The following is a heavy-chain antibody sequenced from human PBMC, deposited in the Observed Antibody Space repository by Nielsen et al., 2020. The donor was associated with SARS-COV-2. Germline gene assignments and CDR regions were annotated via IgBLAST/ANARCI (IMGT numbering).Heavy chain of an antibody. V-gene: IGHV4-34*01. CDR1: GGSFSGYY. CDR2: INHSGST. D-gene: IGHD1-7*01. CDR3: ARIRSSQRYNWNYSYYYYMDV. J-gene: IGHJ6*03. Sequence: SETLSLTCAVYGGSFSGYYWSWIRQPPGKGLGWIGEINHSGSTNYNPSLKSRVTISVDTSKNQFSLKLSSVTAADTAVYYCARIRSSQRYNWNYSYYYYMDVWGKGTTVTVSS.